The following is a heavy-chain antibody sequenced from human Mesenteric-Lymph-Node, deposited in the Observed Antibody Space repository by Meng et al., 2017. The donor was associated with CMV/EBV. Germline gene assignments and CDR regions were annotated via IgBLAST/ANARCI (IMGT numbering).Heavy chain of an antibody. CDR1: GFIFSNYA. D-gene: IGHD2-2*01. CDR3: AKDRSMRPSSWFDP. V-gene: IGHV3-23*01. Sequence: GGSLRLSCAASGFIFSNYAMNWVRQAPGQGLEWVSSISGDGGSTYHADSVKGRFSISRDNSKNTLYLQMNSLRVEDTALYYCAKDRSMRPSSWFDPWGQGTLVTVSS. J-gene: IGHJ5*02. CDR2: ISGDGGST.